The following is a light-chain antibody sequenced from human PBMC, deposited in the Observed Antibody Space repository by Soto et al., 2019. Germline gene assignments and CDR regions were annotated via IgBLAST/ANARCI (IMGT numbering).Light chain of an antibody. CDR1: QSVNSNY. CDR2: GAS. V-gene: IGKV3-20*01. J-gene: IGKJ2*01. Sequence: EIVLTQSPGTLSLSPGERATLSCRASQSVNSNYLAWYQQKPGQVPRPLIYGASIRAAGVPDRLSGRGSATDFTLTISSLEPEDYAVYYCQQYGTAPPTFGQGTKLEIK. CDR3: QQYGTAPPT.